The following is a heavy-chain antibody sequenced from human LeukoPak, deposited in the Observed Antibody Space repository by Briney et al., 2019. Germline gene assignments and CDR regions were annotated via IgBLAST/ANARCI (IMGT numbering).Heavy chain of an antibody. CDR3: AKDLLQTFFFDSSGYYSDAFGM. J-gene: IGHJ3*02. V-gene: IGHV3-33*06. CDR2: IWYDGSNK. CDR1: GFTFSGYG. D-gene: IGHD3-22*01. Sequence: GGSLRLSCAASGFTFSGYGMHWVRQAPGKGLEWVAGIWYDGSNKNYADSVKGRFTVSRDNSKNTLYLQMNSLTVEDTAVYYCAKDLLQTFFFDSSGYYSDAFGMWGQGTMVTVSP.